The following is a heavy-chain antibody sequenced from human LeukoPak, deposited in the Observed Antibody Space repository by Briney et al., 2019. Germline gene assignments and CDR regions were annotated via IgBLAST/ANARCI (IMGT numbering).Heavy chain of an antibody. CDR2: IIPILGIA. V-gene: IGHV1-69*04. CDR1: GGTFSSYA. CDR3: AEHYYDSSGYYSDY. D-gene: IGHD3-22*01. J-gene: IGHJ4*02. Sequence: ASVKVSGKASGGTFSSYAISWVRQAPGQGLEWMGRIIPILGIANYAQKFQGRVTITADKSTSTAYMELSSLRSEDTAVYYCAEHYYDSSGYYSDYWGQGTLVTVSS.